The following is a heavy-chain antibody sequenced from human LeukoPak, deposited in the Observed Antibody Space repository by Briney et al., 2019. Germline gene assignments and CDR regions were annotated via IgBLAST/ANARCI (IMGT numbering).Heavy chain of an antibody. CDR3: ATDTRDGYNFLYY. Sequence: ASVKVSCKASGYTFTSYDINWVRQATGRGLEWMGWMNPNSGNTGYAQKFQGRVTMTRNTSISTAYMELSSLRSEDTAVYYCATDTRDGYNFLYYWGQGTLVTVSS. CDR1: GYTFTSYD. J-gene: IGHJ4*02. D-gene: IGHD5-24*01. V-gene: IGHV1-8*01. CDR2: MNPNSGNT.